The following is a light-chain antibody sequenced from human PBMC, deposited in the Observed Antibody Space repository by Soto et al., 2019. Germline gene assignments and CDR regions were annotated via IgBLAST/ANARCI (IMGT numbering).Light chain of an antibody. CDR2: DAS. Sequence: EIVMTQSPATLSVSPGERATLSCRASQSVSRNVAWYQQKPGQAPRLLIHDASTRATGISVRFSGSGSGTEFTLTISSLQSEDFAGYYCQQYNNWLWTFGKGTKVEIK. CDR3: QQYNNWLWT. V-gene: IGKV3-15*01. J-gene: IGKJ1*01. CDR1: QSVSRN.